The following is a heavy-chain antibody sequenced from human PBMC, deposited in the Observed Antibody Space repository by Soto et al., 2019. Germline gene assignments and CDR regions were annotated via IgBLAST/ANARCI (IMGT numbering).Heavy chain of an antibody. J-gene: IGHJ4*02. CDR3: VCGGTFFIY. V-gene: IGHV3-7*01. D-gene: IGHD3-16*01. Sequence: EVQLVESGGGLVQPGGSLRLSCAASGFTFSTYWMTWVRQPPGKGLEWVANMDQDGSETYYVDSVRGRFTVSRDNAKNSLYLQMNSLRGEDTAVYYCVCGGTFFIYWGQGTLVTVSP. CDR1: GFTFSTYW. CDR2: MDQDGSET.